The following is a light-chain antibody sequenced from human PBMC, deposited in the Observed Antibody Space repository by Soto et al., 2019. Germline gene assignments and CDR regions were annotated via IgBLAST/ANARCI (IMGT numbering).Light chain of an antibody. CDR3: QQYDNLPWP. V-gene: IGKV3-15*01. CDR2: GAS. Sequence: IEMTQSTAPLSESPGGRATLSCRASQSISDTLASYQQKPGQAPRLLIYGASRRATGFPARFSGSGSGTDFTLTISSLQSEDFAVYYCQQYDNLPWPFAQGTIVDI. CDR1: QSISDT. J-gene: IGKJ1*01.